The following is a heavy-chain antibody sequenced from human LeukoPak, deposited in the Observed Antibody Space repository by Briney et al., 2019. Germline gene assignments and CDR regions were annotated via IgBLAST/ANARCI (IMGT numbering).Heavy chain of an antibody. CDR2: IYKTGSA. Sequence: SETLSLTCTVSGGSISSGDYYWSWIRQPPGKGLEWIGSIYKTGSAYYDPSLKSRVTISIDTSKNQFSLKLSSVTAADTAVYYCARDRVGALDYWGQGTLVTVSS. D-gene: IGHD1-26*01. V-gene: IGHV4-39*07. CDR3: ARDRVGALDY. CDR1: GGSISSGDYY. J-gene: IGHJ4*02.